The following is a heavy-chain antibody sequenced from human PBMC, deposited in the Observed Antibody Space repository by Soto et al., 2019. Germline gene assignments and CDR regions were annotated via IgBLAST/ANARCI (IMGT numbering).Heavy chain of an antibody. V-gene: IGHV4-4*07. D-gene: IGHD5-12*01. J-gene: IGHJ4*02. CDR1: GGYINSLY. Sequence: ETLSLTCTVSGGYINSLYWSWIRQPAGKGLEWIGRIYTSGSTNYNPSLKSRVTMSLDTSKNQVSLNLNSVTAADTAVYYCARDTGFGGPAGNYYFDSWGQGNMVTVSS. CDR2: IYTSGST. CDR3: ARDTGFGGPAGNYYFDS.